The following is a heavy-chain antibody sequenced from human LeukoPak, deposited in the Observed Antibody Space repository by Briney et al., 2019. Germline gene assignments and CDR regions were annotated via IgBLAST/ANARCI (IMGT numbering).Heavy chain of an antibody. CDR3: ARNLWFGESSDAFYI. CDR1: GGSISSGSYY. CDR2: IYTSGST. J-gene: IGHJ3*02. V-gene: IGHV4-61*02. D-gene: IGHD3-10*01. Sequence: SQTLSLTCTVSGGSISSGSYYWSWIRQPAGKGLEWIGRIYTSGSTNYNPSLKSRVSISVDTSKNQFSLRLTSVTAADTAVYYCARNLWFGESSDAFYIWGQGTMVTVSS.